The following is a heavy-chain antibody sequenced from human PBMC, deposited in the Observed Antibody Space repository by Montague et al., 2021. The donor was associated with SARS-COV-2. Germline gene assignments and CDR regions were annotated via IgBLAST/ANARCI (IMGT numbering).Heavy chain of an antibody. Sequence: SETLSLTCTVAGGSISSGSYYWGWIRQPPGKGLEWIGSIYYRGSTYYNPSLRSRVFISVDTSKNQLSLTLTSVTAADTAVYYCATQEDPSGWIPGPFDFWGQGTLLSVSS. D-gene: IGHD6-19*01. CDR2: IYYRGST. J-gene: IGHJ4*02. CDR1: GGSISSGSYY. V-gene: IGHV4-39*01. CDR3: ATQEDPSGWIPGPFDF.